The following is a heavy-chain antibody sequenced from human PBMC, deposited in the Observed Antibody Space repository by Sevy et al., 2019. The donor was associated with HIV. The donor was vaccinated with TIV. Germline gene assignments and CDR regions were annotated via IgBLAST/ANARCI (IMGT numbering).Heavy chain of an antibody. CDR3: ARSNRFLAKYGGDY. CDR2: ISAYNGNT. CDR1: GYTFTSYG. D-gene: IGHD3-3*01. Sequence: ASVKVSCKASGYTFTSYGISWVRQAPGRGLEWMGWISAYNGNTNYAQKLQGRVTMTTDTSTSTAYMELRSLRSDDTAVYYCARSNRFLAKYGGDYWGQGTLVTVSS. V-gene: IGHV1-18*01. J-gene: IGHJ4*02.